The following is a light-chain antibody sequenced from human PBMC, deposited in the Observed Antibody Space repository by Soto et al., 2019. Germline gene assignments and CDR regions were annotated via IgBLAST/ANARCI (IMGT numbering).Light chain of an antibody. V-gene: IGKV1-39*01. CDR3: QQSYKMPS. CDR1: RNVSIY. CDR2: ATS. J-gene: IGKJ5*01. Sequence: EIPLTQSPCSLAASVGDRLTLTCRASRNVSIYLNWYQHKPGKGPTLLIHATSNLQIGVPSRFSASGSGTEFTLTISSLEPEDFGTYYCQQSYKMPSFGQGTRLVIK.